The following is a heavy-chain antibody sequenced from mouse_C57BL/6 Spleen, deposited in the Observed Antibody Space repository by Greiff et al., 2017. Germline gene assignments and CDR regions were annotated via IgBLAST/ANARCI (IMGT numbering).Heavy chain of an antibody. Sequence: VMLVESGPGLVAPSQSLSITCTVSGFSLTSYGVDWVRQSPGKGLEWLGVIWGVGSTNYNSALKSRLSISKDNAKSQVFLKMNSLQTDDTAMYYCASGGTSAFAYWGQGTLVTVSA. CDR3: ASGGTSAFAY. CDR1: GFSLTSYG. CDR2: IWGVGST. V-gene: IGHV2-6*01. D-gene: IGHD4-1*01. J-gene: IGHJ3*01.